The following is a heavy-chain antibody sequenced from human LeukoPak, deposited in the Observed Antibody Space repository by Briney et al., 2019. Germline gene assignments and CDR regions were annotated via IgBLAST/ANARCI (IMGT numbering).Heavy chain of an antibody. CDR2: INPNSGGT. CDR3: ARGSVWQQLVPRDY. V-gene: IGHV1-2*02. CDR1: GYTFTGYY. J-gene: IGHJ4*02. D-gene: IGHD6-13*01. Sequence: ASVKVSCKASGYTFTGYYMHWVRQAPGQGLEWMGWINPNSGGTNYAQKFQGRVTMTRDTSISTAYMELSRLRSDDTAVYYCARGSVWQQLVPRDYWGQGTLVTVSS.